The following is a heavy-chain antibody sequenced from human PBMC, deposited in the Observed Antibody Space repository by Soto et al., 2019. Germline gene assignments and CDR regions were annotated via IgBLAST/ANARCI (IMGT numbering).Heavy chain of an antibody. Sequence: GGSLRLSCAASGFPFSSYAVSLVRQSPGRGLEWVASISDRGGSTKYADSVNGRFTISRDNSRNTLFLQMDTLRAEDTAVSYWARLPYSYVSVYFFDYSGQGTLVTV. V-gene: IGHV3-23*01. D-gene: IGHD5-18*01. CDR1: GFPFSSYA. CDR3: ARLPYSYVSVYFFDY. J-gene: IGHJ4*02. CDR2: ISDRGGST.